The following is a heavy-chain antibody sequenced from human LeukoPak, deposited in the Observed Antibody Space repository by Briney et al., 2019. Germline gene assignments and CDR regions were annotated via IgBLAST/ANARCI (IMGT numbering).Heavy chain of an antibody. CDR3: VKRAASCFDH. J-gene: IGHJ4*02. Sequence: GGSLRLSCAVSGFTFSSLDMIWVRQTPGKGLEWVSVISASGDSTYYADSVKGRFTISRDNSMKTLYLHLKSLRVEDTAKYYCVKRAASCFDHWGQGTLITVSS. CDR2: ISASGDST. D-gene: IGHD1-26*01. V-gene: IGHV3-23*01. CDR1: GFTFSSLD.